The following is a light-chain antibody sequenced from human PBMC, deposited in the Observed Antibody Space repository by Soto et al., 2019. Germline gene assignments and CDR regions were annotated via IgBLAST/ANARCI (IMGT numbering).Light chain of an antibody. CDR2: DAS. CDR1: QSVRSY. J-gene: IGKJ5*01. V-gene: IGKV3-11*01. Sequence: EIVLTQSPATLSLSPGERATLSCRASQSVRSYLAWYQQKPGQAPRLLIYDASNRATGIPARFSGSGSGTDFTLTISRLEPEDFAVYYCQVYGPSPPITFGQGTRLEI. CDR3: QVYGPSPPIT.